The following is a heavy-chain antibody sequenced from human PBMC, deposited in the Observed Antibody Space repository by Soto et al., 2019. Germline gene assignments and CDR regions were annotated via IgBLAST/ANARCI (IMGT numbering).Heavy chain of an antibody. CDR1: GFTFSSYA. V-gene: IGHV3-23*01. CDR2: ISSGGDLT. CDR3: AKIGQIGNWFFDY. J-gene: IGHJ4*02. Sequence: VRFLRLSCAAAGFTFSSYAMSWVLQAPGKGLEWVSGISSGGDLTYYADSVKGRFTVSRDNLKNTLSLQMDSLRAEDTATYYCAKIGQIGNWFFDYCGQGTLVTVSS. D-gene: IGHD1-1*01.